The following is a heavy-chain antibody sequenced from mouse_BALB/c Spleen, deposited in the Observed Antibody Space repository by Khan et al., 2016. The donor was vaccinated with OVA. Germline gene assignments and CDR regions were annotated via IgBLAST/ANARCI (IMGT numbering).Heavy chain of an antibody. J-gene: IGHJ3*01. V-gene: IGHV5-4*02. CDR2: ISDGSTYT. D-gene: IGHD2-13*01. CDR3: ARDHYGDPFSY. CDR1: GFTFSDYY. Sequence: EVELVESGGGLVKPGGSLKLSCAASGFTFSDYYMYWIRQTPEKRLEWVATISDGSTYTYYPDSVKGRFTISRDNAKTSIYLQMSSLQSEDTAIXYCARDHYGDPFSYWGQGTLVTVSA.